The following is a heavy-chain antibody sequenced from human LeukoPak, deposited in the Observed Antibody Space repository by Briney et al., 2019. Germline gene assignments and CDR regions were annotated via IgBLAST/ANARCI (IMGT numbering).Heavy chain of an antibody. J-gene: IGHJ4*02. D-gene: IGHD6-13*01. Sequence: TGGSLRLSCAASGFTFSSYNMNWVRQAPGKGLEWVSYISSSTNTIYYADSVKGRFTISRDNAKNSLYLQMNSLRDEDTAVYYCARQGGAAAGYNFDYWGQGTLVTVSS. CDR1: GFTFSSYN. CDR3: ARQGGAAAGYNFDY. V-gene: IGHV3-48*02. CDR2: ISSSTNTI.